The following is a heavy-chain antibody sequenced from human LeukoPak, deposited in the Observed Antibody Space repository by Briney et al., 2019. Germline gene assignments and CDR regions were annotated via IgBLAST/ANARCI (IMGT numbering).Heavy chain of an antibody. CDR3: ARDTRPGSGFLHYYYMDI. D-gene: IGHD6-19*01. CDR2: IYNGVST. V-gene: IGHV3-53*01. CDR1: GIIVSNNY. Sequence: PGGSLRLSCAASGIIVSNNYMSWVRQAPGKGLEWVSVIYNGVSTLYAGSVKGRFTISSDNSKSTLYLQMNSLRAEDTAVYYCARDTRPGSGFLHYYYMDIWGAGTTVTVS. J-gene: IGHJ6*03.